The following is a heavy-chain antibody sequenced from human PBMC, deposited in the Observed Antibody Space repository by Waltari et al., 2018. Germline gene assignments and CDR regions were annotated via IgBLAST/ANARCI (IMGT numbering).Heavy chain of an antibody. CDR2: THYSGNT. D-gene: IGHD2-8*02. V-gene: IGHV4-59*01. Sequence: QVQLRESAPGPVKPSETLSLTCSVSGASINDYYWNWIRQTPGKGLEWIGYTHYSGNTKYNPSLSSRVTMSVDTSKNQFSLNLGFVTAADTAVYYCAKWNANWWFFDHWGQGTLITVSS. CDR1: GASINDYY. CDR3: AKWNANWWFFDH. J-gene: IGHJ4*02.